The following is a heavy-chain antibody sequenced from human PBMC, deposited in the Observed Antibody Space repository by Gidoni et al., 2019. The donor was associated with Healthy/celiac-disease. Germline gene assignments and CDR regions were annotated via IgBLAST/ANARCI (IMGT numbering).Heavy chain of an antibody. J-gene: IGHJ6*02. CDR3: ARVGTTFGYGMDV. Sequence: EVQLVESGGGLVQPGGSLRLSCAASGFTFSDHYMDWVRQAPGKGLEWVGRTRNKANSYTTEYAASVKGRFTISRDDSKNSLYLQMNSLKTEDTAVYYCARVGTTFGYGMDVWGQGTTVTVSS. D-gene: IGHD4-4*01. V-gene: IGHV3-72*01. CDR2: TRNKANSYTT. CDR1: GFTFSDHY.